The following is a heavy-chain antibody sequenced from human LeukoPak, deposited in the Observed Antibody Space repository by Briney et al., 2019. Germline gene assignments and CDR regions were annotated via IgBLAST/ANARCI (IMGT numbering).Heavy chain of an antibody. CDR2: IIPILGIA. V-gene: IGHV1-69*04. CDR1: GGTFSSYA. D-gene: IGHD2-15*01. Sequence: ASVKVSCKASGGTFSSYAISWVRQAPGQGLEWMGRIIPILGIANYAQKFQGRVTITADKSTSTAYMELSSLRSEDTAVYYCAREVVAATPKSYQNWFDPWGQGTLVTVSS. CDR3: AREVVAATPKSYQNWFDP. J-gene: IGHJ5*02.